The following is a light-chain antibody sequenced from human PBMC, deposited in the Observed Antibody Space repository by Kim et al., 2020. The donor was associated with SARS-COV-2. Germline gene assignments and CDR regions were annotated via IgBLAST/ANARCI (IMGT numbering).Light chain of an antibody. J-gene: IGKJ1*01. Sequence: DIQMTQSPSSLSASVGDRVTITCRASQGISIYLDWYQQKPGKAPKLLIYAASSLQSGVPSRFSGSGSGTDFTLTISSLQPEDFATYYCLQRYSTPRTFGQGTKVDIK. CDR3: LQRYSTPRT. CDR1: QGISIY. CDR2: AAS. V-gene: IGKV1-39*01.